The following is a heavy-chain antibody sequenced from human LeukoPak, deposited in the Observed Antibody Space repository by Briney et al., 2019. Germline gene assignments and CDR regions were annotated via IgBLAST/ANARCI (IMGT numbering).Heavy chain of an antibody. CDR1: GYTFTSYG. CDR2: ISAYNGNT. Sequence: ASVKVSCKASGYTFTSYGISWVRQAPGQGLEWMGWISAYNGNTNYAQKLQGRVTMTTDTSTSTAYMELRSLRSDDTAVYYCARTSGGHYHDSSGYYPPRYYFDYWGQGTLVTVSS. D-gene: IGHD3-22*01. J-gene: IGHJ4*02. CDR3: ARTSGGHYHDSSGYYPPRYYFDY. V-gene: IGHV1-18*01.